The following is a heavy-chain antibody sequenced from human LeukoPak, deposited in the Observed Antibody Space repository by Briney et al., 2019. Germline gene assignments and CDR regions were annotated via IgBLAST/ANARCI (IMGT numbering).Heavy chain of an antibody. Sequence: GSLRLSCAASGFTFNNYAMTWVRQAPGKGLEWIGEINHSGSTNYNPSLKSRVTISVDTSKNQFSLKLSSVTAADTAVYYCARGVPRGLFDYWGQGTLVTVSS. CDR3: ARGVPRGLFDY. CDR1: GFTFNNYA. V-gene: IGHV4-34*01. J-gene: IGHJ4*02. CDR2: INHSGST. D-gene: IGHD6-6*01.